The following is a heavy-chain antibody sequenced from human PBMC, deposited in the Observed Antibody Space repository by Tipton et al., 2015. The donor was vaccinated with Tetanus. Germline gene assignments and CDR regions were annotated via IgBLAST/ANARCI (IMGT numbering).Heavy chain of an antibody. Sequence: QLVQSGAEVKKPGASVKVSCTASGNTFRDYAIHWVRQAPGQRLECMGWINAINGNTKFSQKFQGRVTITRDTSASTVYMEMSSLRPEDTGVYYCATVGYDSSGYYDHWGQGTLVTVSS. D-gene: IGHD3-22*01. CDR2: INAINGNT. CDR3: ATVGYDSSGYYDH. CDR1: GNTFRDYA. J-gene: IGHJ4*02. V-gene: IGHV1-3*01.